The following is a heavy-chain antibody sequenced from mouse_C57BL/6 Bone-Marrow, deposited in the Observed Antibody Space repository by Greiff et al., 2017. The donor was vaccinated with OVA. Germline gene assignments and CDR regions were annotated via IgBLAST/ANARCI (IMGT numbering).Heavy chain of an antibody. CDR3: TRVLTPVFAY. J-gene: IGHJ2*01. CDR1: GFTFSSYA. V-gene: IGHV5-4*03. Sequence: EVMLVESGGGLVKPGGSLKLSCAASGFTFSSYAMSWVRQTPEKRLEWVATISAGGSYTYYPDNVKGRFTISIANAKNTLYLQMSHLKSEDTAKYYCTRVLTPVFAYWGQGTTLTVSA. CDR2: ISAGGSYT. D-gene: IGHD1-1*01.